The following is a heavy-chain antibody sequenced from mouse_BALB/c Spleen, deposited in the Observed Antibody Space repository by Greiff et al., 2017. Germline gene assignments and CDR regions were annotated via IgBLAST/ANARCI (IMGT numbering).Heavy chain of an antibody. Sequence: QVQLKQSGAELAKPGASVKMSCKASGYTFTSYWKHWVKQRPGQGLEWIGYINPSTGYTEYNQKFKDKATLTADKSSSTAYMQLSSLTSEDSAVYYCARSELLRLFAYWGQGTLVTVSA. J-gene: IGHJ3*01. CDR3: ARSELLRLFAY. V-gene: IGHV1-7*01. CDR2: INPSTGYT. D-gene: IGHD1-2*01. CDR1: GYTFTSYW.